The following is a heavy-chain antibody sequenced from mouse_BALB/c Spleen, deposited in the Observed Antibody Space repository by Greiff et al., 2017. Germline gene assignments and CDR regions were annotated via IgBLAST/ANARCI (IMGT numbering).Heavy chain of an antibody. CDR2: ICSGGSYT. Sequence: EVMLVESGGGLVKPGGSLKLSCAASGFTFSSYAMSWVRQSPEKRLEWVAEICSGGSYTYYPDTVTGRFTISRDNAKNTLYLEMSSLRSEDTAMYYCARDGTGTSFFDYWGQGTTLTVSS. CDR1: GFTFSSYA. J-gene: IGHJ2*01. CDR3: ARDGTGTSFFDY. D-gene: IGHD4-1*01. V-gene: IGHV5-9-4*01.